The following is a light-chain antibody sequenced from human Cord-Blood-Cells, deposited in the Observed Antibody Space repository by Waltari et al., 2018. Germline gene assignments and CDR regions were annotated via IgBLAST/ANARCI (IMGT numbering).Light chain of an antibody. J-gene: IGLJ3*02. CDR2: EGS. V-gene: IGLV2-23*01. CDR1: SSDVGSYNL. Sequence: QSALTQPASVSGSPGQSITISCTGTSSDVGSYNLLSWYQQHPGKAPKLMIYEGSKRPSGVSNRFSGSKSGNTAALPISGLQAEDEADYYCCSYAGSSTVFGGGTKLSVL. CDR3: CSYAGSSTV.